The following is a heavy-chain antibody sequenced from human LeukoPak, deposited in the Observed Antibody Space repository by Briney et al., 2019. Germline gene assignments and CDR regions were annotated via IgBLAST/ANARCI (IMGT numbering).Heavy chain of an antibody. CDR3: ARLGDLRLGELSLNY. CDR1: GGSFSGYY. CDR2: IYYSGST. V-gene: IGHV4-34*01. J-gene: IGHJ4*02. Sequence: NPSETLSPTCAVYGGSFSGYYWSLIRQPPGKGLELIGSIYYSGSTYYNPSLKSRVTISVDTSKNQFSLKLSSVTAADTAVYYCARLGDLRLGELSLNYWGQGTLVTVSS. D-gene: IGHD3-16*02.